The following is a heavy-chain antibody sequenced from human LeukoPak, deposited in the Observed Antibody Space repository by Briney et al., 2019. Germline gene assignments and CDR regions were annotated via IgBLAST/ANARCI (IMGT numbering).Heavy chain of an antibody. J-gene: IGHJ4*02. D-gene: IGHD2-2*02. CDR2: ISSSSSYI. CDR3: ARGYCSSTSCYNPTLFDY. Sequence: GGSLRLPCAASGFTFSSYSMNWVRQAPGKGLEWVSSISSSSSYIYYADSVKGRFTISRDNAKNSLYLQMNSLRAEDTAVYYCARGYCSSTSCYNPTLFDYWGQGTLVTVSS. CDR1: GFTFSSYS. V-gene: IGHV3-21*01.